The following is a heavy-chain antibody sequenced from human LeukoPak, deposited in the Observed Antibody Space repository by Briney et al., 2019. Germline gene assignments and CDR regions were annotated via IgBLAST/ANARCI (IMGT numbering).Heavy chain of an antibody. V-gene: IGHV2-70*01. J-gene: IGHJ3*02. Sequence: SGPALVKPIQTLTLTCTFSGFSLSTSGMCVSWIRQPPGKALEWLALIDWDDDKYYSTSLKTRLTISKDTSKNQVVLTMTNMDPVDTATYYCARIHMITFGGVIVAEDAFDIWGQGTMVTVSS. CDR3: ARIHMITFGGVIVAEDAFDI. CDR2: IDWDDDK. D-gene: IGHD3-16*02. CDR1: GFSLSTSGMC.